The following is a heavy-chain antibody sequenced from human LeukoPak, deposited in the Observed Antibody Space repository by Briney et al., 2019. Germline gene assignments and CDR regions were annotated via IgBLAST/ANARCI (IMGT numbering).Heavy chain of an antibody. CDR2: IYWDDDR. D-gene: IGHD3-10*01. V-gene: IGHV2-5*02. CDR3: AHSTHYYGSGSWGAFDI. Sequence: SGPTLLKPTPTLTLTCTFSGFSLRTRGGGVGWIRQPPGKALEWLSLIYWDDDRRYNPSLKSRLTITKDTSKNQVVLTMTNMDPVDTATYYCAHSTHYYGSGSWGAFDIWGQGTMVTVSS. CDR1: GFSLRTRGGG. J-gene: IGHJ3*02.